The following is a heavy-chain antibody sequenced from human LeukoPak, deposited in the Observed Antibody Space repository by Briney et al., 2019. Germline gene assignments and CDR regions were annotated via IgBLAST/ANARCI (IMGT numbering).Heavy chain of an antibody. J-gene: IGHJ4*02. V-gene: IGHV3-30-3*01. Sequence: PGGSLRLSCAASGFTFSSYAMHWVRQAPGKGLERVAVISYDGSNKYYADSVKGRFTISRDNSKNTLYLQMNSLRAEDTAVYYCARGNSGSYTYYFDYWGQGTLVTVSS. CDR1: GFTFSSYA. CDR3: ARGNSGSYTYYFDY. CDR2: ISYDGSNK. D-gene: IGHD1-26*01.